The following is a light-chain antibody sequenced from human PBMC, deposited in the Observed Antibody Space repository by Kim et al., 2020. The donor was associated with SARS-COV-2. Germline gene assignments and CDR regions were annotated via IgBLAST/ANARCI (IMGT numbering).Light chain of an antibody. CDR3: SSYTSSSTWV. J-gene: IGLJ3*02. V-gene: IGLV2-14*03. Sequence: QSALTQPASVSGSPGQSSTISCTGTSGDIGGYDSVSWYQQYPGKAPKLMIYDVNKRPSGVSSRFSGSKSGNAASLTISGLQAEDEADYYCSSYTSSSTWVFGGGTQLTVL. CDR2: DVN. CDR1: SGDIGGYDS.